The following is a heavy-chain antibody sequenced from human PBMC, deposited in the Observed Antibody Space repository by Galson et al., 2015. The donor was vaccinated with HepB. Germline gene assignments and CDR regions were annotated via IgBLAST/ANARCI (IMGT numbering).Heavy chain of an antibody. CDR1: GYSFIHHG. V-gene: IGHV1-18*01. Sequence: SVKVSCKASGYSFIHHGIAWVRQAPGQGLEWMGWISPDNGNTSYAQTMQGRVIMTTDTVTTTAYLELRDLISDDTAIYYCARALGFLSWSGQWHDAFNVWGQGTLVTVSS. J-gene: IGHJ3*01. D-gene: IGHD3-3*01. CDR2: ISPDNGNT. CDR3: ARALGFLSWSGQWHDAFNV.